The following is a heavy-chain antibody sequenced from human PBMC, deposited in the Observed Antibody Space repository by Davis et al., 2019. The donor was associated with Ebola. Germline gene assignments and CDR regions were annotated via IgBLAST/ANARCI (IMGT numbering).Heavy chain of an antibody. J-gene: IGHJ5*02. V-gene: IGHV4-39*01. D-gene: IGHD3-3*01. Sequence: PSETLSLTCTVSGGSVSSGSYYWSWIRQPPGKGLEWIGEINHSGSTNYNPSLKSRVTISVDTSKNQFSLKLSSVTAADTAVYYCARHKIFGVVIIHRGDNWFDPWGQGTLVTVSS. CDR1: GGSVSSGSYY. CDR3: ARHKIFGVVIIHRGDNWFDP. CDR2: INHSGST.